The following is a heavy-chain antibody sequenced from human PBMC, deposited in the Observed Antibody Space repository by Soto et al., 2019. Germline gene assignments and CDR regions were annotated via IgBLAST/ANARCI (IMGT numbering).Heavy chain of an antibody. D-gene: IGHD3-9*01. CDR1: GFTFSSYG. Sequence: GGSLGLSCAASGFTFSSYGMHWVRQAPGKGLEWVAVISYDGSNKYYADSVKGRFTISRDNSKNTLYLQMNSLRAEDTAVYYCAKDLGTDYDILTGDFEIWGQGTMVTVSS. CDR3: AKDLGTDYDILTGDFEI. J-gene: IGHJ3*02. CDR2: ISYDGSNK. V-gene: IGHV3-30*18.